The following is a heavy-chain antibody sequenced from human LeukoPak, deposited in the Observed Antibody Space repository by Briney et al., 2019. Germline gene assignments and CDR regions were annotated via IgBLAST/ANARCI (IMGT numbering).Heavy chain of an antibody. CDR1: GYIFTDYY. V-gene: IGHV1/OR15-1*04. Sequence: ASVKVSCKASGYIFTDYYMHWVRQAPGQELGWMGRINPNSGGTNYAQKFQGRVTMTRDTSISTAYMELSRLRSDDTAVYYCAREEGYCSSTSCYTDVRGYNWFDPWGQGTLVTVSS. CDR2: INPNSGGT. D-gene: IGHD2-2*02. J-gene: IGHJ5*02. CDR3: AREEGYCSSTSCYTDVRGYNWFDP.